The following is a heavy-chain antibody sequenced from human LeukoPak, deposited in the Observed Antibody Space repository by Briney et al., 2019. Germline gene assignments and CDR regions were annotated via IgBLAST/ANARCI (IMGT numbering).Heavy chain of an antibody. CDR3: ARDGYCSGGSCPYYYYYMDV. CDR2: IYYSGST. CDR1: GGSISSYY. Sequence: SETLSLTCTVSGGSISSYYWSWIRQPPGKGLEWIGYIYYSGSTNYNPSLKSRVTMSVDTSKNPFSLKLSSVTAAVTAVYYCARDGYCSGGSCPYYYYYMDVWGKGTTVTISS. D-gene: IGHD2-15*01. V-gene: IGHV4-59*12. J-gene: IGHJ6*03.